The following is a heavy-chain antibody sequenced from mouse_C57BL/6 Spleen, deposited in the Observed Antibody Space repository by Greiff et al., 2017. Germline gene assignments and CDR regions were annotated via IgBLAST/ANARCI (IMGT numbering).Heavy chain of an antibody. D-gene: IGHD2-3*01. J-gene: IGHJ3*01. CDR3: ARDAGYDGYTWFAY. CDR2: ISDGGSYT. Sequence: DVQLVESGGGLVKPGGSLKLSCAASGFTFSSYAMSWVRQTPEKRLEWVATISDGGSYTYYPDNVKGRFTISRDNAKNNLYLQMSHLKSEDTAMYYCARDAGYDGYTWFAYWGQGTLVTVSA. CDR1: GFTFSSYA. V-gene: IGHV5-4*01.